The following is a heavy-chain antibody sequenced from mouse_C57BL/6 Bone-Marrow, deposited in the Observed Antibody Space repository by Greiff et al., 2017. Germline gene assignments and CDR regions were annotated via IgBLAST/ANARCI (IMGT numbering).Heavy chain of an antibody. V-gene: IGHV5-6*01. Sequence: EVMLVESGGDLVKPGGSLTLSCAASGFTFSSYGMSWVRQTPDKRLEWVATISSGGSYTYYPDSVKGRFTISRDNAKNTLYLQMSSLKSEDTAMYYCARLRRGGYAMDYGGQGTSVTVSS. J-gene: IGHJ4*01. CDR3: ARLRRGGYAMDY. CDR1: GFTFSSYG. CDR2: ISSGGSYT.